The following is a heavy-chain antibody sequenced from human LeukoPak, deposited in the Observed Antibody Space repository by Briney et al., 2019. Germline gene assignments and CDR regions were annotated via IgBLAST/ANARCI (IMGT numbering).Heavy chain of an antibody. CDR1: GGSLSGYY. Sequence: PSETLSLTCAVYGGSLSGYYWSWVRQPPGKGLEWIGEINHSGSTSYNPSLKSRVTISVDTSKNQFSLKLSSVTAADTAVYYCARGHRITIFGVVIIVGNWFDPWGQGTLVTVSS. V-gene: IGHV4-34*01. CDR3: ARGHRITIFGVVIIVGNWFDP. D-gene: IGHD3-3*01. J-gene: IGHJ5*02. CDR2: INHSGST.